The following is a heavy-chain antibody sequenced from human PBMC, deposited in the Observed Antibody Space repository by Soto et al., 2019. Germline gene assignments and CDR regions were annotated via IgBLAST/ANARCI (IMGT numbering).Heavy chain of an antibody. D-gene: IGHD4-17*01. V-gene: IGHV1-69*13. CDR2: IIPIFGTA. J-gene: IGHJ1*01. CDR1: GGTFSSYA. CDR3: ARAPDYRGNSGDFQH. Sequence: SVKVSCKASGGTFSSYAISWVRQAPGQGLEWMGGIIPIFGTANYAQKFQGGVTITADESTSTAYMELSSLRSEDTAVYYCARAPDYRGNSGDFQHWGQGTLVTGSS.